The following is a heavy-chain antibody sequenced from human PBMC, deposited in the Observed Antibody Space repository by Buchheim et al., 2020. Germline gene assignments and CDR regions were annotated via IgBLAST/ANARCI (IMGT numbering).Heavy chain of an antibody. Sequence: QVQLAESGGGVVQPGRSLRLSCAASGFTFSSYAMHWVRQAPGKGLEWVAVISYDGSNKYYADSVKGRFTISRDNSKNTLYLQMNSLRAEDTAVYYCARPHGGRLLRGYFDYWGQGTL. J-gene: IGHJ4*02. CDR3: ARPHGGRLLRGYFDY. CDR2: ISYDGSNK. CDR1: GFTFSSYA. D-gene: IGHD3-22*01. V-gene: IGHV3-30-3*01.